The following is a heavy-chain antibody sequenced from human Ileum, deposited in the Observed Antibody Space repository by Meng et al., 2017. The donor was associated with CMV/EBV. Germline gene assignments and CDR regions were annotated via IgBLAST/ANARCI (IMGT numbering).Heavy chain of an antibody. J-gene: IGHJ4*02. CDR3: ARGRYDFWSGYYKAEDY. V-gene: IGHV1-18*01. CDR1: YTLTSYG. Sequence: YTLTSYGIIWVRQAPGQGLEWMGWISAYNGNTNYAQKLQGRVTMTTDTSTSTAYMELRSLRSDDTAVYYCARGRYDFWSGYYKAEDYWGQGTLVTVSS. CDR2: ISAYNGNT. D-gene: IGHD3-3*01.